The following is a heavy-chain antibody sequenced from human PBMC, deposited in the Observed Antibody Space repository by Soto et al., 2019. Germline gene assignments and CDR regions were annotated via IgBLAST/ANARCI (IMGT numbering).Heavy chain of an antibody. D-gene: IGHD3-10*01. CDR2: INHSGST. J-gene: IGHJ4*02. CDR1: GGSFSGYY. V-gene: IGHV4-34*01. CDR3: ARVSSGSQLGDY. Sequence: SETLSLTCAVYGGSFSGYYWSWIRQPPGKGLEWIGEINHSGSTNYNPSLKSRVTISVDTSKNQFSLKLSSVTAADTAVYYCARVSSGSQLGDYWGQGTLVTVSS.